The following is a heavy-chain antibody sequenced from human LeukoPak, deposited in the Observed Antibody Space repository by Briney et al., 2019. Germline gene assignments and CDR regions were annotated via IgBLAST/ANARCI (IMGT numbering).Heavy chain of an antibody. D-gene: IGHD2-15*01. Sequence: PGGSLRLSCAASGLTFSSYAMSWVRQAPGKGLEWVSAISGSGGSTYYADSVKGRFTISRDNSKNTLYLQMNSLRAEDTAVYYCANSPGYCSGGSCYGYWGQGTLVTVSS. CDR2: ISGSGGST. V-gene: IGHV3-23*01. J-gene: IGHJ4*02. CDR3: ANSPGYCSGGSCYGY. CDR1: GLTFSSYA.